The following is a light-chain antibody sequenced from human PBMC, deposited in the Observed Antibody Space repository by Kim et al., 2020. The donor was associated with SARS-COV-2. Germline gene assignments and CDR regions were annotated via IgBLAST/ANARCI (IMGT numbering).Light chain of an antibody. Sequence: DIQMTHSPSTLSASVGDRVTITCRASQSISSWLAWYQQKPGKAPNLLIYKAANLESGVPSRFSGSGSGTEFILTISSLQPDDFATYYCQQYNSYPTFGQGTKVDIK. V-gene: IGKV1-5*03. J-gene: IGKJ1*01. CDR2: KAA. CDR3: QQYNSYPT. CDR1: QSISSW.